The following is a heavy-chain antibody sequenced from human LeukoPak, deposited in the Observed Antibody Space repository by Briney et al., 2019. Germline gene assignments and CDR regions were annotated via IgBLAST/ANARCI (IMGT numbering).Heavy chain of an antibody. Sequence: GGSLRLSCAASGFTFSSYEMNWVRQAPGKGLEWLSYISSSGGALYYADSVKGRFTISRDNAKSSLYLQMNSLRAEDTAVYYCARGGLGITFYFDSWGQGILVTVSS. D-gene: IGHD7-27*01. V-gene: IGHV3-48*03. CDR1: GFTFSSYE. J-gene: IGHJ4*02. CDR3: ARGGLGITFYFDS. CDR2: ISSSGGAL.